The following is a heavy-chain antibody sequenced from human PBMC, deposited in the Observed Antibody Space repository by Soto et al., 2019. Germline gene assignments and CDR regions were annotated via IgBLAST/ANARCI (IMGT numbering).Heavy chain of an antibody. CDR1: GGSISSYY. Sequence: SETLSLTCTVSGGSISSYYWSWIRQPPGKGLEWIGYIYYSGSTNYNPSLKSRVTISVDTSKNQFSLKLSSVTAADTAVYYCARVSDNYYDSSGYRSKFDYWGQGTLVTVSS. D-gene: IGHD3-22*01. CDR2: IYYSGST. V-gene: IGHV4-59*08. CDR3: ARVSDNYYDSSGYRSKFDY. J-gene: IGHJ4*02.